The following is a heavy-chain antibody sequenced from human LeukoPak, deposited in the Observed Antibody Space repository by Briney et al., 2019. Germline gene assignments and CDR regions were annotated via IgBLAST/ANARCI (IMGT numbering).Heavy chain of an antibody. J-gene: IGHJ6*02. CDR3: VRAMDV. Sequence: GGSLRLSCAASGFSVSSNYMNWVRQAPGKGLEWVANIKQDGGEKYYVASVKGRFTISRDSAENSVSLQMNSLRAEDTAVYYCVRAMDVWGQGTTVTVSS. CDR2: IKQDGGEK. CDR1: GFSVSSNY. V-gene: IGHV3-7*01.